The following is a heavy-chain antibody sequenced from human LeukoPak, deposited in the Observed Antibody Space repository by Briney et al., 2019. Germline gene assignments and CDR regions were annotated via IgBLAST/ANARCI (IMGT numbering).Heavy chain of an antibody. CDR3: ARNYYDSSGYYQGLSY. J-gene: IGHJ4*02. V-gene: IGHV4-4*08. D-gene: IGHD3-22*01. CDR1: GGSINSGY. Sequence: SETLSLTCSVSGGSINSGYWSWIRQPPGKGLEWIGLLYPSGSTNYNPSLKSRATISVDTSKNQFSLKLSSVTAADTAVYYCARNYYDSSGYYQGLSYWGQGTLVTVSS. CDR2: LYPSGST.